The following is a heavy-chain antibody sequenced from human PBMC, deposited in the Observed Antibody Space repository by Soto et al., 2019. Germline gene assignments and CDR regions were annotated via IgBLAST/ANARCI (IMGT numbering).Heavy chain of an antibody. CDR1: GFTFSSYG. CDR2: IWNDGSNK. J-gene: IGHJ5*02. D-gene: IGHD5-12*01. CDR3: ARDGGCRDGYTVGCNWFDP. V-gene: IGHV3-33*01. Sequence: QVQLVESGGGVVQPGRSLRLSCAASGFTFSSYGMHWVRQAPGKGLEWVAVIWNDGSNKYYADSVKGRFTISRDNSKNTLYLQINSLRDEYTAVYYCARDGGCRDGYTVGCNWFDPWGQGTLVTVSS.